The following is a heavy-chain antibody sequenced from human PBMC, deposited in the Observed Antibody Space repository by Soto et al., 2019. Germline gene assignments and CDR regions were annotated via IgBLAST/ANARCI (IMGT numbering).Heavy chain of an antibody. CDR2: IYWDDDK. J-gene: IGHJ3*02. CDR1: GFSLSTSGVG. V-gene: IGHV2-5*02. Sequence: QITLKESGPTLVKPTQTLTLTCTFSGFSLSTSGVGVGWIRQPPGKALEWLALIYWDDDKRYSPSLKSRLTITNATSKNHVALTMTHLDPVDTATSSCAHSDGDHDYGDYVAEHYAFDIWGQGTTVPVSS. CDR3: AHSDGDHDYGDYVAEHYAFDI. D-gene: IGHD4-17*01.